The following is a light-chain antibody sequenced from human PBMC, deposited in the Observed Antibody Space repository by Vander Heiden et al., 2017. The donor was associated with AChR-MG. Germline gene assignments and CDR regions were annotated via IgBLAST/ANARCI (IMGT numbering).Light chain of an antibody. CDR3: QHGDSTPRT. Sequence: DIVMAQSPASLTVSLGERATINCKSSQSLFHSSTNKNYLAWYQQKPGQPPKLLIYWASARESGVPDRFSGSGSGRDFTLTISSLQAEDVAVYYCQHGDSTPRTFGQGTKLEIK. J-gene: IGKJ2*01. V-gene: IGKV4-1*01. CDR2: WAS. CDR1: QSLFHSSTNKNY.